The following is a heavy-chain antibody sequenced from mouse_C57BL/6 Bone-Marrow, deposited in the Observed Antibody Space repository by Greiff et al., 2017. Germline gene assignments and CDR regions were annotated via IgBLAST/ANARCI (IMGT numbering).Heavy chain of an antibody. V-gene: IGHV1-53*01. Sequence: QVQLQQPGAELVKPGASVKLSCKASGYTFTSYWMHWVKQRPGRGLEWIGNINPSNGGTNYNEKFKGKATLTVDKSSSTAYMQLSSLTSEDSAVYFCATLLPFFYFDYWGQGTTLTVSS. CDR3: ATLLPFFYFDY. CDR2: INPSNGGT. J-gene: IGHJ2*01. D-gene: IGHD1-2*01. CDR1: GYTFTSYW.